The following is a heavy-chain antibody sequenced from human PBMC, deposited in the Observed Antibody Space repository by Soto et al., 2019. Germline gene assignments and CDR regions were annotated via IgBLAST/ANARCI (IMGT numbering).Heavy chain of an antibody. V-gene: IGHV3-53*01. J-gene: IGHJ4*02. CDR2: IYSGGNT. Sequence: PGGSLRISLAASGFTVSCNYFSWVRQAQGKGPEWVSIIYSGGNTYYADYVKVRFTISSDNSKNTLYLQMNGLRDEDTAVYYCTRAPLYGGIHFDYWGRGTLVTVSS. CDR3: TRAPLYGGIHFDY. D-gene: IGHD2-15*01. CDR1: GFTVSCNY.